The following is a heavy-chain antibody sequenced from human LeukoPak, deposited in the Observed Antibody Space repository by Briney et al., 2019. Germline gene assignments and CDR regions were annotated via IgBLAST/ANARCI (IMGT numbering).Heavy chain of an antibody. CDR3: ARQSRDGSKTRGYYFDY. CDR2: IYPADSDT. J-gene: IGHJ4*02. CDR1: GYIFTHYW. D-gene: IGHD3-10*01. V-gene: IGHV5-51*01. Sequence: VDALKISCQVSGYIFTHYWIGWVRQMPGNGLESMGIIYPADSDTSYSPSFQGQVTISVDKSISTVYLQWSSLKASDTAMYYCARQSRDGSKTRGYYFDYWGQGTLVTVSS.